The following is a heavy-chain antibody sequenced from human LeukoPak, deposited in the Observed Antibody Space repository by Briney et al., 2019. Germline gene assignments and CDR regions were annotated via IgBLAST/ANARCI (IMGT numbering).Heavy chain of an antibody. CDR3: ARGLIGSSSLLFDY. CDR2: INTDVSST. Sequence: PGRSLRLSCAASGFTFDDYAMHWVRQAPGKGLVWVSRINTDVSSTSYADSVKGRFTLSRDNAKNTVYLQMNSLRAEDTAVYYCARGLIGSSSLLFDYWGQGTLVTVSS. D-gene: IGHD6-6*01. V-gene: IGHV3-74*01. J-gene: IGHJ4*02. CDR1: GFTFDDYA.